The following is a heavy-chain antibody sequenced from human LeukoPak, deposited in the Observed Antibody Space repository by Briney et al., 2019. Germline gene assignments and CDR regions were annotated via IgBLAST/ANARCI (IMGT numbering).Heavy chain of an antibody. J-gene: IGHJ5*02. Sequence: APVKVSCKASGYTFTSYGISWVRQAPGQGLEWMGWMNPNSGNTGYAQKFQGRVTMTRNTSISTAYMELSSLRSDDTAVYYCARDRSGYASWFDPWGQGTLVTVSS. V-gene: IGHV1-8*02. CDR2: MNPNSGNT. CDR3: ARDRSGYASWFDP. CDR1: GYTFTSYG. D-gene: IGHD5-12*01.